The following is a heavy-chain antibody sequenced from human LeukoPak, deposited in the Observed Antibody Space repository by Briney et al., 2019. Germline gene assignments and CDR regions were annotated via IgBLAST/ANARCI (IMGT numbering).Heavy chain of an antibody. CDR1: AYSFTDYY. Sequence: ASVRVSCKASAYSFTDYYIHWVRQAPGQGLEWMGWIKTETGETNTAQKFQGRVTMTRDTSISTAYMEVSRLTSDDTAIYYCARDKDPTVFDYWGQGTLVTVSS. V-gene: IGHV1-2*02. CDR3: ARDKDPTVFDY. CDR2: IKTETGET. J-gene: IGHJ4*01.